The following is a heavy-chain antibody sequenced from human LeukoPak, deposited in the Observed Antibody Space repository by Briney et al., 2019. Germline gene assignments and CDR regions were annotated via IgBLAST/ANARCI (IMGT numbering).Heavy chain of an antibody. D-gene: IGHD1-26*01. Sequence: PGGSLRLSCTVSGFTLSSYEMSWIRQAPGKGLEWVSSIDYDGGSGHYADSVKGRFTISRDNSKNTLYLQMNSLRAEDTAVYYCARAAIEWELDLGRYFDYWGQGTLVTVSS. CDR3: ARAAIEWELDLGRYFDY. J-gene: IGHJ4*02. V-gene: IGHV3-NL1*01. CDR1: GFTLSSYE. CDR2: IDYDGGSG.